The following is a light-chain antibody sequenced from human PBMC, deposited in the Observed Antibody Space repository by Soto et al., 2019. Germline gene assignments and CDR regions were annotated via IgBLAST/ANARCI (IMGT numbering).Light chain of an antibody. J-gene: IGKJ4*01. V-gene: IGKV1-5*03. CDR1: QSISSW. CDR3: QQYNSYPLT. Sequence: DIQMTQSPSTLSASVGDRVSITCRASQSISSWLAWYQQNPGKAPKLLIYKASSLESGVPSRFSGSGSWTEFTLTISSLQPDDFASYYCQQYNSYPLTFGGGTKVEIK. CDR2: KAS.